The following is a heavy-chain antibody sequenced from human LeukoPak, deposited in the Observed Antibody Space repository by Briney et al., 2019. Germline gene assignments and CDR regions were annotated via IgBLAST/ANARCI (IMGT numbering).Heavy chain of an antibody. CDR3: ARERSGYCSSTSCYSDDAFDI. CDR1: GYTFTSYG. J-gene: IGHJ3*02. CDR2: ISAYNGNT. Sequence: APVKVSCKASGYTFTSYGISWVRQAPGQGLEWMGWISAYNGNTNYAQKLQGRVTMTTDTSTSTAYMGLGSLRSDDTAVYYCARERSGYCSSTSCYSDDAFDIWGQGTMVTVSS. V-gene: IGHV1-18*01. D-gene: IGHD2-2*03.